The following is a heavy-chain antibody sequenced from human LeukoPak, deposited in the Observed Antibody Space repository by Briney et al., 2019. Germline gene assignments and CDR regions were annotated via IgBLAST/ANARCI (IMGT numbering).Heavy chain of an antibody. CDR2: IRSKANSYAT. Sequence: QPGGSLRLSCAASGFTFSGSAMHWVRQASGKGLEWVGRIRSKANSYATAYAASVKGRFTISRDDSKNTAYLQMNSLKTEDTAVYYCTRQIWLTMVRGYMDVWGKGTTVTVSS. V-gene: IGHV3-73*01. D-gene: IGHD3-10*01. CDR1: GFTFSGSA. CDR3: TRQIWLTMVRGYMDV. J-gene: IGHJ6*03.